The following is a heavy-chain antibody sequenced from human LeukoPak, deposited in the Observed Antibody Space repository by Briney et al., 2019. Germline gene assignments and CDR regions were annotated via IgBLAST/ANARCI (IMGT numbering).Heavy chain of an antibody. V-gene: IGHV3-23*01. D-gene: IGHD3-10*01. Sequence: GGSLRLSCAASGFTFSSYAMSWVRQAPGKGLEWVSSVTNSGSNRYYADSVKGRFTISRDNSKNTLFLQMNSLRAEDTAVYYCAKDSGSSAADPFDYWGQGTLVTVSS. CDR2: VTNSGSNR. J-gene: IGHJ4*02. CDR1: GFTFSSYA. CDR3: AKDSGSSAADPFDY.